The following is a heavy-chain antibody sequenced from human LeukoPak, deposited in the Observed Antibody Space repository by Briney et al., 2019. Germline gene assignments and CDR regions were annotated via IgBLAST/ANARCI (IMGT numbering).Heavy chain of an antibody. CDR1: GFTLSSYA. J-gene: IGHJ3*02. Sequence: GGSLRLSCAASGFTLSSYAMSWVRQAPGKGLEWVSAISDTGNTYHADSVKGRFTISRDNAKNSLYLQMNSLRAEDTAVYFCAREYCSGGSCYLDIWGQGTMVTVSS. V-gene: IGHV3-23*01. D-gene: IGHD2-15*01. CDR2: ISDTGNT. CDR3: AREYCSGGSCYLDI.